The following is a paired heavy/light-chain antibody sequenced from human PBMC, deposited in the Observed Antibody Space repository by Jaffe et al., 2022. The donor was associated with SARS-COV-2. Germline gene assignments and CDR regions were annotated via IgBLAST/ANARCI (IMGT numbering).Light chain of an antibody. CDR1: SSNIANNY. Sequence: QSVLTQPPSVSAAPGQKVTISCSGSSSNIANNYVSWYQQLPGAAPKLLIYDDNKRPSGIPDRFSGSKSGTSATLGITGLQTGDEANYYCGTWDSSLTAVLFGGGTELIVL. CDR3: GTWDSSLTAVL. CDR2: DDN. V-gene: IGLV1-51*01. J-gene: IGLJ2*01.
Heavy chain of an antibody. CDR3: ARREGHSRTWYEGPYYFDY. Sequence: QLQLQESGPGLVKPSETLSLTCTVSDDSLTSSSYYWGWIRQPPGRGLQWIGSVYYTGSTYYNPSLKSRVTVSVDTSKRQFSMKLTSVTAAETAVYFCARREGHSRTWYEGPYYFDYWGQGILVTVSS. D-gene: IGHD6-13*01. V-gene: IGHV4-39*01. CDR2: VYYTGST. CDR1: DDSLTSSSYY. J-gene: IGHJ4*02.